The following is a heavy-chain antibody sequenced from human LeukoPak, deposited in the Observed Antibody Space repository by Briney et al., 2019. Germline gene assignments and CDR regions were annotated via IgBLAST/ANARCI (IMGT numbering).Heavy chain of an antibody. CDR2: IGRDGRVT. CDR3: ASPHIVVINKVDY. V-gene: IGHV3-43*01. J-gene: IGHJ4*02. CDR1: GFNFYRFT. D-gene: IGHD3-22*01. Sequence: GGSLRLSCTASGFNFYRFTMHWVRQSPGKGPEWVSFIGRDGRVTSYADSVKGRFTISRDNSKNTLYLQMNSLRAEVTAVYYCASPHIVVINKVDYWGQGTLVTVSS.